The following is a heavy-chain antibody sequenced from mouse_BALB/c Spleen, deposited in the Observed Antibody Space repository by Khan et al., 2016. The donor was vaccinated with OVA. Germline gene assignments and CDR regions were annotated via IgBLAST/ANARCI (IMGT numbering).Heavy chain of an antibody. Sequence: VQLQQSGAELAKPGASVKMSCKASGYTFTTYWMHWVKQRPGQGLEWIGYINPTSGYTDYNEKFKDRATLSADKSSSTAYMQLSSLTSEDSAVYYCTRDRSDYWGQGPTLTVSS. CDR1: GYTFTTYW. CDR2: INPTSGYT. CDR3: TRDRSDY. J-gene: IGHJ2*01. V-gene: IGHV1-7*01.